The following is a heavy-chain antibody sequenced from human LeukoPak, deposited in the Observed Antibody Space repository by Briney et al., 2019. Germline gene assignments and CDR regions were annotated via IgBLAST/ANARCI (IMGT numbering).Heavy chain of an antibody. CDR3: ARKTPVTSMDV. CDR1: GGSISNSAYY. V-gene: IGHV4-39*01. D-gene: IGHD4-17*01. CDR2: ITNTGST. J-gene: IGHJ6*02. Sequence: SETLSLTCTVSGGSISNSAYYWVWIRQPPGKGLEWIGTITNTGSTYSNPSLKSRVTISIDTSKTQISLKLTSVTAADTAVFYCARKTPVTSMDVWGQGTPVTVSS.